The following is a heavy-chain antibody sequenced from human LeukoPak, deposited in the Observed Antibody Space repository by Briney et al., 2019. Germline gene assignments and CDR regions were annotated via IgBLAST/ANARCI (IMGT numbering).Heavy chain of an antibody. J-gene: IGHJ4*02. CDR2: IKQDGSEK. Sequence: GGSLRLSCAASGFTFSRYWMNWVRQAPGKGLEWVANIKQDGSEKYYVDSVKGRFTISRDNAKNSLYLQINSLRAEDTAVYYCARVSTAVSLAIDYWGQGTLVTVST. V-gene: IGHV3-7*02. D-gene: IGHD6-13*01. CDR3: ARVSTAVSLAIDY. CDR1: GFTFSRYW.